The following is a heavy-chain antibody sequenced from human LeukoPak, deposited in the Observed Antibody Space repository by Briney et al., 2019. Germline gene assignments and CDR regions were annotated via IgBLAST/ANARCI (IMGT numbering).Heavy chain of an antibody. Sequence: GGSLRLSCAASGFTFSSYWMDWVRQAPGKGLEWVANIKQDGSQKYYVDSVKGRFTISRDNAKNSLYLQMNSLRAEDTAVYYCARAFYDSSGYYYPIGYWGQGTLVTVSS. CDR1: GFTFSSYW. CDR2: IKQDGSQK. D-gene: IGHD3-22*01. V-gene: IGHV3-7*04. J-gene: IGHJ4*02. CDR3: ARAFYDSSGYYYPIGY.